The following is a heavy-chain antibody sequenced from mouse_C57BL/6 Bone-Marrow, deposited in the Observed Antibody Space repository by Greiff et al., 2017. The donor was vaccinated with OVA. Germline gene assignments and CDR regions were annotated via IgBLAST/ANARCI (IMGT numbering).Heavy chain of an antibody. D-gene: IGHD1-1*01. J-gene: IGHJ3*01. Sequence: QVQLKQSGAELVRPGTSVKVSCKASGYAFTNYLIEWVKQRPGQGLEWIGVINPGSGGTNYNEKFKGKATLTADKSSSTAYMQLSSLTSEDSAVYFCTRHGSSLAWFAYWGQGTLVTVSA. CDR3: TRHGSSLAWFAY. CDR2: INPGSGGT. V-gene: IGHV1-54*01. CDR1: GYAFTNYL.